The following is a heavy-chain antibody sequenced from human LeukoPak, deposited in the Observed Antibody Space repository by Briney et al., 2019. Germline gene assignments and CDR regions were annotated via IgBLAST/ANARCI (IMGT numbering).Heavy chain of an antibody. V-gene: IGHV1-69*13. D-gene: IGHD4-17*01. CDR3: ARVESGATVTSYYYYMDV. CDR2: IIPIFGTA. Sequence: SVKVSCKASGGTFSSYAISWVRQAPGQGLEWMGGIIPIFGTANYAQKFQGRATITADESTSTAYMELSSLRSEDTAVYYCARVESGATVTSYYYYMDVWGKGTTATVSS. CDR1: GGTFSSYA. J-gene: IGHJ6*03.